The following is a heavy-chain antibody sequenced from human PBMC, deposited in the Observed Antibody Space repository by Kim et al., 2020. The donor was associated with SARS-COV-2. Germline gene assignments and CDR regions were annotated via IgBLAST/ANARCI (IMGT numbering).Heavy chain of an antibody. CDR3: ARVGVVRGVRYFDY. D-gene: IGHD3-10*01. Sequence: SETLSLTCTVSGGSISSYYWSWIRQPPGKGLEWIGYIFYSGSTNYNPSLKSRVTISVDTSKNQFSLKLSSVTAADTAVYYCARVGVVRGVRYFDYWGQGTLVTVSS. V-gene: IGHV4-59*13. CDR2: IFYSGST. J-gene: IGHJ4*02. CDR1: GGSISSYY.